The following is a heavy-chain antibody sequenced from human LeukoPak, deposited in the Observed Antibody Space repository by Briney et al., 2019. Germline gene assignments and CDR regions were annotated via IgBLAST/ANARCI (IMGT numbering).Heavy chain of an antibody. CDR2: FYHSGST. CDR3: AREKVNWFDP. V-gene: IGHV4-38-2*02. CDR1: GYSITSGYY. J-gene: IGHJ5*02. Sequence: SETLSLTFTVAGYSITSGYYWAWIRQPPGKGLEWIRRFYHSGSTYSNPSLNSRLAISLVTSKNQFSLNLSSVTAADTAVYYCAREKVNWFDPWGQGTLVTVSS.